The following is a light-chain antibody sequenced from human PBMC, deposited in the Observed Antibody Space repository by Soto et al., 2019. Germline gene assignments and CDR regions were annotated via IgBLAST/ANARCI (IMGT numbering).Light chain of an antibody. V-gene: IGKV3-15*01. CDR3: QQYNNWPFT. CDR2: AAS. CDR1: QSVRSN. Sequence: EIVLTHSPATLSVSPRESATLSSRASQSVRSNLAWYQQKPGQAPRLLIYAASTRATGIPARFSGSGSGTEFTLTISSLQSEDFAVYFCQQYNNWPFTFGPGTKVDI. J-gene: IGKJ3*01.